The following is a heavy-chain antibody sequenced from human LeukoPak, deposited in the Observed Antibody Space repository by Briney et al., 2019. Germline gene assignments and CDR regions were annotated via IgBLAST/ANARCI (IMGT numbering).Heavy chain of an antibody. D-gene: IGHD3-3*01. Sequence: GASVKVSCKASGGTFSSYAISWVRQAPGQGLEWMGGIIPIFGTANYAQKFQGRVTITTDESTSTTYMELSSLRSEDTAVYYCARSLSRYDLWSGYGGYYYYYMDVWGKGTTVTVSS. V-gene: IGHV1-69*05. J-gene: IGHJ6*03. CDR2: IIPIFGTA. CDR3: ARSLSRYDLWSGYGGYYYYYMDV. CDR1: GGTFSSYA.